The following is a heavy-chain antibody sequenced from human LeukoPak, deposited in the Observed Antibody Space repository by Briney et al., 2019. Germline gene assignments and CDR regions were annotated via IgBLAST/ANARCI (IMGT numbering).Heavy chain of an antibody. J-gene: IGHJ6*02. V-gene: IGHV3-30*04. CDR3: ARSYCSGGSCSGMDV. CDR1: GFTFSSYA. CDR2: ISYDGSNK. D-gene: IGHD2-15*01. Sequence: SGGSLRLSCAASGFTFSSYALHWVRQAPGKGLERVAVISYDGSNKYYADFVKGRFTISIDNHKNNLYQQMNRLGAGDTAVYYCARSYCSGGSCSGMDVWGQGTTVTVSS.